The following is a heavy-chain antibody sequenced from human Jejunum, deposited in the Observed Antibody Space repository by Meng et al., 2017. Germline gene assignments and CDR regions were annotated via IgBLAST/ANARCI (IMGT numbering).Heavy chain of an antibody. CDR1: GFTFSNYA. D-gene: IGHD6-13*01. CDR2: ISASGVIT. V-gene: IGHV3-23*01. Sequence: GESLKISCAASGFTFSNYAYIWVRPARGKGLDWVSGISASGVITYYADFVKGRFTISRDNSKNTLYLQMTSLTAEDTAVYYWAKVWSSVAAGGRFDYWGQGTLVTVSS. J-gene: IGHJ4*02. CDR3: AKVWSSVAAGGRFDY.